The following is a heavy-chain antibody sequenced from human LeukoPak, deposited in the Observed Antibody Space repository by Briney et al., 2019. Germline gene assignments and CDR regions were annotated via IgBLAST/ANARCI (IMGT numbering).Heavy chain of an antibody. V-gene: IGHV1-24*01. D-gene: IGHD3-22*01. J-gene: IGHJ4*02. CDR2: FDPEDGET. Sequence: ASVKVSCKASGGTFSSYAISWVRQAPGKGLEWMGGFDPEDGETIYAQKFQGRVTMTEDTSTDTAYMELSSLRSEDTAVYYCATLDSSGYWAHFDYWGQGTLVTVSS. CDR3: ATLDSSGYWAHFDY. CDR1: GGTFSSYA.